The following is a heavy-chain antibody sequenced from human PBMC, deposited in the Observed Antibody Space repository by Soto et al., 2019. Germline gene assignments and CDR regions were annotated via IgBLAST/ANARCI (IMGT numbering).Heavy chain of an antibody. CDR2: ISGSGGST. D-gene: IGHD5-18*01. Sequence: EVQLLESGGGLVQPGGSLRLSCAASEFTFSSYAMSWVRQAPGKGLEWVSAISGSGGSTYYADSVKGRFTISRDNSKNTLYLQMNSLRAEDTAVYYCAKGVGGGQLWHPSPNWFDPWGQGTLVTVSS. CDR3: AKGVGGGQLWHPSPNWFDP. V-gene: IGHV3-23*01. CDR1: EFTFSSYA. J-gene: IGHJ5*02.